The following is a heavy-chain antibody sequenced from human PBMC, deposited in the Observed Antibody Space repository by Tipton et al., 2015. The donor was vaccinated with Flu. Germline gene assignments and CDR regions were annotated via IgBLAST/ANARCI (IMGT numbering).Heavy chain of an antibody. CDR1: GFTVSSNY. J-gene: IGHJ6*02. Sequence: SLRLSCVVSGFTVSSNYMTWVRQAPGKGLEWVSVIYSGGSTKYADSVKGRFTISRDNSKNTLYLQMNSLRAEDTAVYYCAREATLMEAGGMDVWGQGNTGHRLL. V-gene: IGHV3-53*05. D-gene: IGHD4-17*01. CDR2: IYSGGST. CDR3: AREATLMEAGGMDV.